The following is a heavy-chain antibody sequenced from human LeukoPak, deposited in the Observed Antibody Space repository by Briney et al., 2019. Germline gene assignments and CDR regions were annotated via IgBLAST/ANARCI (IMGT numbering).Heavy chain of an antibody. D-gene: IGHD1-26*01. J-gene: IGHJ3*02. CDR3: AREGGRYYHAFDI. CDR2: ISSSSSYI. V-gene: IGHV3-21*01. Sequence: GGTLRLSCAASGFTFSSYSMNWVRQAPGKGLEWVSSISSSSSYIYYADSVKGRFTISRDNAKNSLYLQMNSLRAEDTAVYYCAREGGRYYHAFDIWGQGTIVTVSS. CDR1: GFTFSSYS.